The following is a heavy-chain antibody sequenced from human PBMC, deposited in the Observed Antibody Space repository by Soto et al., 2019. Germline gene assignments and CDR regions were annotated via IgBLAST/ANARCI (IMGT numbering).Heavy chain of an antibody. CDR3: ARAPGYYFDC. J-gene: IGHJ4*02. Sequence: QVQLQESGPGLVKPSQTLSLTCTVSGGSISSDGYYWSWIRQHPGKGLEWIGYIFYSGSTYYNPSLKSRVAISVDTSKNQFSLKLSSVTTADTAVYYCARAPGYYFDCWGQGTLVSVSS. V-gene: IGHV4-31*03. CDR1: GGSISSDGYY. CDR2: IFYSGST.